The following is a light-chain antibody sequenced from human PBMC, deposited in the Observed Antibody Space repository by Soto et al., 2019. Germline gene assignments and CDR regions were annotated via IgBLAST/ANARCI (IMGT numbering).Light chain of an antibody. CDR3: QQYTNYWT. CDR2: KAS. Sequence: DTQMTQSPCILSASVGDRVTITCRASQSIKTWLAWYQQKPGKAPKVLIYKASTLQSGVPSRFSGSGSGTEFTLTISSLQPDDFATYYCQQYTNYWTFGQGTKVEIK. V-gene: IGKV1-5*03. CDR1: QSIKTW. J-gene: IGKJ1*01.